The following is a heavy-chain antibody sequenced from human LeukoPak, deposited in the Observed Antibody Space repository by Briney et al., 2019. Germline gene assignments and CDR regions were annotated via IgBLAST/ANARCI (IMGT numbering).Heavy chain of an antibody. CDR2: INSDGSSA. CDR3: ARHLTYGGWNS. D-gene: IGHD4-23*01. CDR1: GFTFNSYA. Sequence: PGGSLRLSCAASGFTFNSYAMTWVRQAPGKGLVWVSRINSDGSSASYADSVKGRFTISRDNAKNTLYLQMNSLRAEDTAVYYCARHLTYGGWNSWGQGTLVTVSS. J-gene: IGHJ4*02. V-gene: IGHV3-74*01.